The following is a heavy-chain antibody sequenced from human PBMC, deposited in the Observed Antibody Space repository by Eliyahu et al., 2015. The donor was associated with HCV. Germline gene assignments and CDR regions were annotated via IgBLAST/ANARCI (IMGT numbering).Heavy chain of an antibody. CDR3: ARGRGINVF. D-gene: IGHD3-10*01. V-gene: IGHV4-59*01. J-gene: IGHJ4*02. CDR2: SYYNGRT. CDR1: GGSISSFF. Sequence: QVQLQESGPGLVKPSETLSLTCTVSGGSISSFFWSWIRQPPGKGLEWIGYSYYNGRTNYSHSLKTRVTISVDTSKNHFSLTLNSVTAADTAMYYCARGRGINVFWGQGIPVTVSS.